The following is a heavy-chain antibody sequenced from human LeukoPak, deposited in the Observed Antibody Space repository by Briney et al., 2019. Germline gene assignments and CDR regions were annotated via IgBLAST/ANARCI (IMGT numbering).Heavy chain of an antibody. J-gene: IGHJ4*02. D-gene: IGHD4-17*01. CDR2: INHSGST. V-gene: IGHV4-34*01. CDR1: GGSFSGYY. Sequence: PSETLSLTCAVYGGSFSGYYWSWIRQPPGKGLEWIGEINHSGSTNYNPSLKSRVTMSVDTSKNQFSLKLSSVTAADTAVYYCARGPRTGDYVRNFDYWGQGTLVTVSS. CDR3: ARGPRTGDYVRNFDY.